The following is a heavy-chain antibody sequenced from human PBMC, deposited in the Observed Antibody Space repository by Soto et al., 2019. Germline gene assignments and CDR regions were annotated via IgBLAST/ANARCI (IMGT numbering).Heavy chain of an antibody. CDR1: GGSVSSYY. V-gene: IGHV4-59*08. CDR3: VRVSNRSDSLHKYDY. CDR2: IYYSGTT. J-gene: IGHJ4*02. D-gene: IGHD2-15*01. Sequence: SETLSFTCTVSGGSVSSYYLSWIRQSPGKGLKWIGYIYYSGTTKYKPSLKSRFTISVDKSKNQFSLKVSSATAADNAVYYFVRVSNRSDSLHKYDYMSLGTQVTGSS.